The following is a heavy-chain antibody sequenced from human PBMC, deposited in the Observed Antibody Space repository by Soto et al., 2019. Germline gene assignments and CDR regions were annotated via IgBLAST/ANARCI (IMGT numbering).Heavy chain of an antibody. CDR1: GYTFTGYY. V-gene: IGHV1-2*02. CDR2: INPDSGGT. CDR3: ARVPAAPGDYYYYGMDV. J-gene: IGHJ6*02. Sequence: ASVKVSCKAPGYTFTGYYMHWVRQAPGQGLEWMGWINPDSGGTNYAQKFQGRVTMTRDTSISTAYMELSRLRSDDTAVYYCARVPAAPGDYYYYGMDVWGQGTTVTVSS. D-gene: IGHD2-2*01.